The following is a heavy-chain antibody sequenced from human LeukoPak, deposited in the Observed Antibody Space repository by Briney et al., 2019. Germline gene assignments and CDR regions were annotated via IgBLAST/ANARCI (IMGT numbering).Heavy chain of an antibody. Sequence: GGSLRLFCAASGFTFTSYAMSWVRQAPGKRLEWVSAISGSGGSTYSAESVKGRFTISRDNSKNTLYLQMNSLRAEDTAVYYCAKDPLVNSLEYFDYWGQGTLVTVSS. CDR2: ISGSGGST. CDR3: AKDPLVNSLEYFDY. CDR1: GFTFTSYA. J-gene: IGHJ4*02. V-gene: IGHV3-23*01. D-gene: IGHD2/OR15-2a*01.